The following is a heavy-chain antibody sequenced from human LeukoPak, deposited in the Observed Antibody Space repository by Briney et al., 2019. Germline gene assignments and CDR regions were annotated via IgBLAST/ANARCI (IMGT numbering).Heavy chain of an antibody. D-gene: IGHD2-2*01. CDR1: GFTFSSYA. V-gene: IGHV3-30-3*01. J-gene: IGHJ6*02. CDR3: ARGLQLLMYGMDV. CDR2: ISYDGSNK. Sequence: GRSLRLSCAASGFTFSSYAMHWVRQAPGKGLEWVAVISYDGSNKYYADSVKGRFTISRDNSKNTLYLQMNSLRAEDTAVYYCARGLQLLMYGMDVWGQGTTVTVSS.